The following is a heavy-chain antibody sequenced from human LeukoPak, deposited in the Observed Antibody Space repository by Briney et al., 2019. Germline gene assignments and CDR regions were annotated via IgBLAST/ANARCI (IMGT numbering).Heavy chain of an antibody. D-gene: IGHD3-16*02. CDR2: IGSGGRT. Sequence: GGSLRLSCAAAGFIFSSYAMSWVRQAPGKGLEWVSGIGSGGRTYYADSVKGRFTISRDNSKNTLHLQMNSLRAEDTAVYYCAKGGYQSDYWGQGTLVTVSS. V-gene: IGHV3-23*01. CDR1: GFIFSSYA. CDR3: AKGGYQSDY. J-gene: IGHJ4*02.